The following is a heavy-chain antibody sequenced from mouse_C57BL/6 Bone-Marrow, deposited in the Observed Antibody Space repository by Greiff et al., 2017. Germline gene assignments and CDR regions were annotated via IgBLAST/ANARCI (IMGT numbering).Heavy chain of an antibody. Sequence: QVQLQQSGAELAKPGASVKLSCKASGYTFTSYWMHWVKQRPGQGLEWIGYINPSSGYTKYNQKFKDKATLTAAKSSSTAYMQLSSLTYEDSAGYDCARETGPYYFDYWGQGTTLTGSS. CDR1: GYTFTSYW. CDR3: ARETGPYYFDY. D-gene: IGHD4-1*01. CDR2: INPSSGYT. V-gene: IGHV1-7*01. J-gene: IGHJ2*01.